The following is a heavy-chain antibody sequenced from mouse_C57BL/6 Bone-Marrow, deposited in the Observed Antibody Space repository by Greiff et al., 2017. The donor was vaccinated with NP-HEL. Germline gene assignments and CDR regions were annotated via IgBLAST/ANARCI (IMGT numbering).Heavy chain of an antibody. CDR3: ARPRDGAYYAMDY. CDR1: GYAFTNYL. V-gene: IGHV1-54*01. J-gene: IGHJ4*01. D-gene: IGHD1-1*02. Sequence: QVQLQQSGAELVRPGTSVKVSCKASGYAFTNYLIEWVKQRPGQGLEWIGVINPGSGGTNYNEKFKGKATLTADKSSSTAYMQLSSLTSEDSAVYFCARPRDGAYYAMDYWGQGTSVTVSS. CDR2: INPGSGGT.